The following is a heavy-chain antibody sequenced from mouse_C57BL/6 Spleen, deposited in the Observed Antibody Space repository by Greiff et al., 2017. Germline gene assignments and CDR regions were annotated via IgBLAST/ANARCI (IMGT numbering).Heavy chain of an antibody. Sequence: EVQLQQSGAELVRPGASVKLSCTASGFNIKDDYMHWVKQRPEQGLEWIGWIDPENGDTEYASKFQGKATITADTSSNTAYLQLSSLTSEDTAVYYCRKGRPSYAMDYWGQGTSVTVSS. CDR2: IDPENGDT. J-gene: IGHJ4*01. V-gene: IGHV14-4*01. CDR3: RKGRPSYAMDY. CDR1: GFNIKDDY.